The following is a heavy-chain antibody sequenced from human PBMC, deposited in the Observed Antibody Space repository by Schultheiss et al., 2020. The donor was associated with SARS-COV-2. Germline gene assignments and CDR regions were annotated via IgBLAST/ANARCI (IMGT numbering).Heavy chain of an antibody. CDR1: GFTFRNYW. V-gene: IGHV3-7*03. J-gene: IGHJ6*03. D-gene: IGHD2-15*01. CDR3: ARALLDCSGGSCYYYYMDV. Sequence: GESLKISCAASGFTFRNYWMDWVRQAPGKGLQWVANIKQDGSVQHYVDSVRGRFIISRDNAKNSLDLQMNSLRVDDTAVYYCARALLDCSGGSCYYYYMDVWGKGTTVTVSS. CDR2: IKQDGSVQ.